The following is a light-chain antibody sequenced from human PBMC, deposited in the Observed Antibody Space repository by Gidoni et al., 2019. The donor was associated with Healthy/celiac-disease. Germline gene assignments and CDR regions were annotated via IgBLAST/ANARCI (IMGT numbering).Light chain of an antibody. J-gene: IGLJ2*01. CDR1: SSDVGGYNS. Sequence: QSALTQPRSVSWSPGQSVTISCTGTSSDVGGYNSVSWYQQHPGKAPKLMIYDVSKRPSGFPDRFSGSKSGNTASLTISGLQAEDEADYYCCSYAGSYTLVFGGGTKLTVL. CDR3: CSYAGSYTLV. V-gene: IGLV2-11*01. CDR2: DVS.